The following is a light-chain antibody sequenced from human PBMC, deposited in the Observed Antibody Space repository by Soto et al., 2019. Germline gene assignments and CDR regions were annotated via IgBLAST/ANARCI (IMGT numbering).Light chain of an antibody. V-gene: IGKV1-9*01. CDR1: QGIRSF. Sequence: DIQLTQLPSFLSASVGDRVTITCRASQGIRSFLAWFQQKPGKAPNLLIYSASTLQSGVPSRFSGSGSGTEFTLTISSLRPEDFATYHCQQLNSYPYTFGQGTKLEIK. CDR2: SAS. J-gene: IGKJ2*01. CDR3: QQLNSYPYT.